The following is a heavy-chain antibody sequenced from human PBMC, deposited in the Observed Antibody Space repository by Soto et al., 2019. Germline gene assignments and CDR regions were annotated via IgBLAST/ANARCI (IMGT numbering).Heavy chain of an antibody. CDR2: IYYSGST. Sequence: SETLSLTCTVAGGSISSYYWSWIRQPPGKGLEWIGYIYYSGSTYYNPSLKSRVTISVDTSNNQFSLKLSSVTAADTAVYYCARASYDSSTYYLDYWGQGTLVTVSS. CDR1: GGSISSYY. CDR3: ARASYDSSTYYLDY. J-gene: IGHJ4*02. D-gene: IGHD3-22*01. V-gene: IGHV4-59*08.